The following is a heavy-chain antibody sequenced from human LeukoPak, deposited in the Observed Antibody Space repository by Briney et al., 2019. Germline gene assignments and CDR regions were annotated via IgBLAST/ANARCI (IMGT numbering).Heavy chain of an antibody. V-gene: IGHV4-4*02. CDR1: GGSISTNNW. Sequence: SGTLSPTCAVSGGSISTNNWWTWVRQPPGKGLEWIGEIHHSGSTDYNPSLKSRVTISPDKSKNQFSLTLTSVTAADTAVYFCARAPLSGTYYTDAFDIWGQGTMVTVSS. CDR3: ARAPLSGTYYTDAFDI. D-gene: IGHD1-26*01. CDR2: IHHSGST. J-gene: IGHJ3*02.